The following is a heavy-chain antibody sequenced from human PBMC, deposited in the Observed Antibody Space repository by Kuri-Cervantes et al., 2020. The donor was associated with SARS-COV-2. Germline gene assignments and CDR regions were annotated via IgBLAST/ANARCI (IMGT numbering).Heavy chain of an antibody. CDR2: IYQSGST. V-gene: IGHV4-30-2*01. J-gene: IGHJ6*02. CDR1: GGSISSGGYS. Sequence: SETLSLTCAVSGGSISSGGYSWSWIRQPPGKGLEWIGYIYQSGSTYYNPSLTSRITISVYRYKIQFTLKLSSVTAADAAVYYCARDPDSSGYGKHYYGMDVWGQGTTVTVSS. CDR3: ARDPDSSGYGKHYYGMDV. D-gene: IGHD3-22*01.